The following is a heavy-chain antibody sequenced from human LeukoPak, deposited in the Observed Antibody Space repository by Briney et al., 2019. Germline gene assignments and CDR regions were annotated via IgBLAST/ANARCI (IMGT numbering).Heavy chain of an antibody. D-gene: IGHD4-17*01. CDR1: GFTFSSYW. Sequence: TGGSLRLSCAASGFTFSSYWMYWVRQAPRKGLVCVSRIESDGTSTTYADSVKGRFTISRDNAKNTLYLQMTSLRAEDTAVYYCAREYRYGDYQRDAFDIWGQGTMVTVSS. J-gene: IGHJ3*02. CDR2: IESDGTST. V-gene: IGHV3-74*01. CDR3: AREYRYGDYQRDAFDI.